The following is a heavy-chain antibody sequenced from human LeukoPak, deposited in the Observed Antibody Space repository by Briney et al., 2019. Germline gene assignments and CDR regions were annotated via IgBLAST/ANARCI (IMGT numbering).Heavy chain of an antibody. D-gene: IGHD3/OR15-3a*01. V-gene: IGHV3-11*01. CDR1: GFTFSDYY. CDR2: ISSSGSTI. CDR3: AKATNGLDYYYHYGMDV. J-gene: IGHJ6*02. Sequence: GGSLRLSCAASGFTFSDYYMSWIRQAPGKGLEWVSYISSSGSTIYYADSVKGRFTISRDNAKNSLYLQMNSLRAEDTALYYCAKATNGLDYYYHYGMDVWGQGTTVTVSS.